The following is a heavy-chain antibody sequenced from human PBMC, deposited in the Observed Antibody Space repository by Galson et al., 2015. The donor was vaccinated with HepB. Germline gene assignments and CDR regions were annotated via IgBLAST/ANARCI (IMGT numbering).Heavy chain of an antibody. D-gene: IGHD1-1*01. V-gene: IGHV3-48*01. J-gene: IGHJ6*02. CDR3: AREINYYYYYYGMDV. CDR1: GFTFSSYS. CDR2: ISSSSSTI. Sequence: SLRLSCAASGFTFSSYSMNWVRQAPGKGLEWVSYISSSSSTIYYADSVKGRFTISRDNAKNSLYLQMNSLRAEDTAVYYCAREINYYYYYYGMDVWGQGTTVTVSS.